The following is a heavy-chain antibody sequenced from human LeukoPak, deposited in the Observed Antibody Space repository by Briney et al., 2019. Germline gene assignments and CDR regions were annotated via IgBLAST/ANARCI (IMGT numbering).Heavy chain of an antibody. Sequence: GGSLRLSCAASGFTFSSYSMNWVRQAPGKGLEWVSSIRGSSSYIYYADSVKGRFTISRDNAKNSLYLQMNSLRAEDTSVYYCARGYCSGGSCYPEYFQHWGQGTLVTVSS. V-gene: IGHV3-21*01. CDR2: IRGSSSYI. CDR1: GFTFSSYS. J-gene: IGHJ1*01. CDR3: ARGYCSGGSCYPEYFQH. D-gene: IGHD2-15*01.